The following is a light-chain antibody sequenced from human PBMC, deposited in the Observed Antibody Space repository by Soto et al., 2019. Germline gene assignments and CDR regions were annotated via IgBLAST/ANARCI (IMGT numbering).Light chain of an antibody. J-gene: IGLJ1*01. Sequence: QSVLTQPASVSGSPGQSITISCTGTSSDVGAYNFVSWYQQYPGKAPKFIIYEVSNRPSGVSNRFSGSKSGNTASLTISGLQAEDEADYYCSSFTTSRTYVFGSGTKVNVL. V-gene: IGLV2-14*01. CDR3: SSFTTSRTYV. CDR2: EVS. CDR1: SSDVGAYNF.